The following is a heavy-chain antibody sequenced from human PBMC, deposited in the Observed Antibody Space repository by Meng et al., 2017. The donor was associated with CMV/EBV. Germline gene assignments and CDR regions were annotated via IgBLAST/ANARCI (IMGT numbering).Heavy chain of an antibody. V-gene: IGHV3-48*04. Sequence: GGSLRLSCAASGFTFSSYSMNWVRQAPGKGLEWVSYISSSSSTIYYADSVKGRFTISRDNAKNSLYLKMNSLRAEDTAVYYCARDDYDFWSGYYYGYYYYYGMDVWGQGTTVTVSS. CDR2: ISSSSSTI. D-gene: IGHD3-3*01. CDR1: GFTFSSYS. CDR3: ARDDYDFWSGYYYGYYYYYGMDV. J-gene: IGHJ6*02.